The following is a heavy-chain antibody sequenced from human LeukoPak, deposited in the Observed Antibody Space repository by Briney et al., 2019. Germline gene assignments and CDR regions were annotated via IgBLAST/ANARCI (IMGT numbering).Heavy chain of an antibody. CDR2: ISGSGGNT. CDR3: AKGKVSCSIFGVVNPTSDY. CDR1: GFTFSSYA. D-gene: IGHD3-3*01. J-gene: IGHJ4*02. V-gene: IGHV3-23*01. Sequence: QSGGSLRLSCAASGFTFSSYAMSWVRQAPGKGLEWVSAISGSGGNTYYADSVKGRFTISRDNSKNTLYLQMNSLRAEDTAVYYCAKGKVSCSIFGVVNPTSDYWGQGTLVTVSS.